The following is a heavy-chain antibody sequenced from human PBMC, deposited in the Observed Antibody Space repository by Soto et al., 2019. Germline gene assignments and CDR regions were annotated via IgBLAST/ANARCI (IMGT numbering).Heavy chain of an antibody. CDR1: GYTFTGYA. CDR2: INAGNGNT. D-gene: IGHD6-19*01. CDR3: ARAVAVAAEFDS. J-gene: IGHJ4*02. Sequence: ASVKVSCKASGYTFTGYAMHWVRQAPGQRLEWMGWINAGNGNTKYSQKFQGRVTITRDSSASTAYMELSSLRSEDTAVYYCARAVAVAAEFDSWRQGTLVTVSS. V-gene: IGHV1-3*01.